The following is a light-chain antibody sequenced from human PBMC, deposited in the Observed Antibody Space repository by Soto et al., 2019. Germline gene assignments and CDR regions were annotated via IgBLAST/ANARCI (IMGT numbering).Light chain of an antibody. V-gene: IGKV1-5*01. Sequence: DIQMTQSPSTLSASFGDRVTITCRASQSIRSLLAWYQQKPGKAPKVLIYDASSLGSGVPSRFSGSGSGTEFTPTISSLQPDDFATYFCQQYQTYSTFGQGTRLEIK. CDR1: QSIRSL. CDR3: QQYQTYST. J-gene: IGKJ5*01. CDR2: DAS.